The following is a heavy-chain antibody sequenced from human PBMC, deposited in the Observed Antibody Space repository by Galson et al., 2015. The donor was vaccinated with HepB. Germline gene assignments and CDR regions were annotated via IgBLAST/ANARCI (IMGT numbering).Heavy chain of an antibody. CDR2: IDPRDSYT. Sequence: QSGAEVKKPGESLRISCKGSGYSFTSYWITWVRQMPGKGLEWMGRIDPRDSYTKYSPSFQGHVTISVDKSRSTAHLQWNSLRASDTAMYYCARRYIGPADRRRAGDHWDQGTLVTVSS. J-gene: IGHJ4*02. D-gene: IGHD2-2*01. V-gene: IGHV5-10-1*01. CDR3: ARRYIGPADRRRAGDH. CDR1: GYSFTSYW.